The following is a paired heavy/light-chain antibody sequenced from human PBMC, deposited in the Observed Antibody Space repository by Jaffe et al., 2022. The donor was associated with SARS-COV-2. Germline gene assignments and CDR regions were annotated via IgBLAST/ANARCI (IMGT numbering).Light chain of an antibody. J-gene: IGKJ2*01. CDR3: QQYGSSPPYT. CDR2: GAS. V-gene: IGKV3-20*01. CDR1: QTVNSNY. Sequence: EIVLTQSPGTLSLSPGERATLSCRASQTVNSNYLTWYQQKPGQAPRLLIYGASSRATGIPDRFSGSGSGTDFTLTISRLEPEDFAVYYCQQYGSSPPYTFGQGTKLEIK.
Heavy chain of an antibody. V-gene: IGHV3-48*01. Sequence: EVQVVESGGGLVQPGGSLRLACVASGFSFSSFGMNWVRQAPGKGLEWVSYISSSSSTIYYADSVKGRFTISRDNAKKSLYLQMNSLRAEDTAVYYCAAREYRGPFDYWGQGTPVTVSS. J-gene: IGHJ4*02. CDR1: GFSFSSFG. CDR3: AAREYRGPFDY. CDR2: ISSSSSTI. D-gene: IGHD3-10*01.